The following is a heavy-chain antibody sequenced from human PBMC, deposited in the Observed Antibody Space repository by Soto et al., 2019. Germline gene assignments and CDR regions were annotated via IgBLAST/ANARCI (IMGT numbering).Heavy chain of an antibody. CDR1: GYSFTGYY. CDR3: ARGDYGTGGYPCPYLDY. J-gene: IGHJ4*02. V-gene: IGHV1-2*02. Sequence: HEHLVQSGAEVKRPGASLKVSCKASGYSFTGYYIHWVRQAPGQGLEWMGWINPDSGATNYAQNFQGRVTLTSDTPISTASMDLTSLTSDDTAVYYCARGDYGTGGYPCPYLDYWGQGTLVIVSS. D-gene: IGHD2-8*02. CDR2: INPDSGAT.